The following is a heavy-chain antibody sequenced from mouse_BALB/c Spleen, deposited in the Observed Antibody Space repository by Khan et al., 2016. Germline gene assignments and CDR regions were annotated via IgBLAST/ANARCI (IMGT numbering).Heavy chain of an antibody. V-gene: IGHV1-7*01. CDR1: GFTFTTYW. D-gene: IGHD1-2*01. Sequence: QVQLKQSGAELAKPGASVKMSCKASGFTFTTYWMHWVKQRPGQGLEWIGYINPSTGYAEYNQKFKDKAILTADKSSSTAYMQLSSLTSEDAAVYYCARSPTATLGYWCLGTSVTVSS. CDR2: INPSTGYA. CDR3: ARSPTATLGY. J-gene: IGHJ4*01.